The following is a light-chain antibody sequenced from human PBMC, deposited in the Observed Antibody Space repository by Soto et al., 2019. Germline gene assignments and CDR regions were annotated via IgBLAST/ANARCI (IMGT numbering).Light chain of an antibody. Sequence: QAVVTQEPSLTVSPGGTVTLTCASSTGAVTSGYYPNWFQQKPGQAPRALSYSTNNKYSWTPARFSGSLSGGKAALTLSGVQPEDDADYYCLLYYGGQLGVFGGGTKVTVL. V-gene: IGLV7-43*01. CDR1: TGAVTSGYY. CDR2: STN. J-gene: IGLJ2*01. CDR3: LLYYGGQLGV.